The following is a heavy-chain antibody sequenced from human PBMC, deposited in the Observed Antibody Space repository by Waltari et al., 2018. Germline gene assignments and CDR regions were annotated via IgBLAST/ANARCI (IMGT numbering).Heavy chain of an antibody. V-gene: IGHV3-74*01. J-gene: IGHJ4*02. Sequence: VQLVESGGGVVQPGRSLRLSCAASGFTFSSYGMHWVRLPPGKGLVWVSRIHSDGRSTSYVDSVRGRFTVSRDNAKNTVYLQMNSLRADDTGVYFCARDGLGSSHDYWGQGT. CDR3: ARDGLGSSHDY. CDR2: IHSDGRST. CDR1: GFTFSSYG. D-gene: IGHD6-6*01.